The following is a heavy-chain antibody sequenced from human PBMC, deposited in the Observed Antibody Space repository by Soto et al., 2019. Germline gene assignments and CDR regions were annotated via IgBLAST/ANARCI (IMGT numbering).Heavy chain of an antibody. Sequence: QVQLVQSGAEVKKPGASVKVSCKASGYTFTSYYMHWVRQAPGQGLEWMGIINPSGGSTSYAQKFQGRVTMTRDTSTSTVYMELSSLRSEDTAVYYCARDTEMATIRGVFDYWGQGTLVNVSS. CDR2: INPSGGST. V-gene: IGHV1-46*01. CDR3: ARDTEMATIRGVFDY. D-gene: IGHD5-12*01. CDR1: GYTFTSYY. J-gene: IGHJ4*02.